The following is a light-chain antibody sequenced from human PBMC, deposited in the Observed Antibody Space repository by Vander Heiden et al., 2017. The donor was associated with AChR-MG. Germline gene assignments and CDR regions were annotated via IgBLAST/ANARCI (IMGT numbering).Light chain of an antibody. CDR1: QSVRNGY. CDR3: QQYSGLPQT. CDR2: DAS. Sequence: EIVLTQSPDPLSLSPGERATLSCRASQSVRNGYISWYQHRRGQAPRLLIYDASTRASAIPDRFSGSGSGTDFTLTISSVEPEDFAVYYCQQYSGLPQTFGQGTKLEI. V-gene: IGKV3-20*01. J-gene: IGKJ2*01.